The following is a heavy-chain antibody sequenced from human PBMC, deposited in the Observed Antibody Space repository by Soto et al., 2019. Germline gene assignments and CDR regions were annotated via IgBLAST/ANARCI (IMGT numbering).Heavy chain of an antibody. CDR3: AKVAKYYYDRSGYDY. D-gene: IGHD3-22*01. V-gene: IGHV3-23*01. Sequence: GGSLRLSCAASGFTFSSYAMSWVRHAPGKGLEWVSAISGSGCSTYYADSVNGRFTISRYNSKNTLYLQMNSLRAEVTVVYYCAKVAKYYYDRSGYDYWGQGTLVPVSS. CDR1: GFTFSSYA. J-gene: IGHJ4*02. CDR2: ISGSGCST.